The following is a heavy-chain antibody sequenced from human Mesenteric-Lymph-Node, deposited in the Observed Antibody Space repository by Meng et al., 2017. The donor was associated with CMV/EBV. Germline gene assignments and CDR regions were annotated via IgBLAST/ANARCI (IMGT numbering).Heavy chain of an antibody. D-gene: IGHD3-22*01. CDR3: ARLLGDNSGYVFEF. Sequence: GESLKISCAASGIGVNINYMNWVRQAPGKGLEWVSVIFTNGDTFYADSVKGRFTISRDNSKNTVYLQMNSLRTEDTAVYFCARLLGDNSGYVFEFWGQGALVTVSS. J-gene: IGHJ4*02. CDR1: GIGVNINY. V-gene: IGHV3-66*02. CDR2: IFTNGDT.